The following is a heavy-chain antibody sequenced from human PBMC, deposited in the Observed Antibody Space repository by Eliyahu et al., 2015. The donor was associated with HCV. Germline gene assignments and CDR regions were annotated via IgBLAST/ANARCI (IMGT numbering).Heavy chain of an antibody. J-gene: IGHJ4*02. CDR3: ARDGDGYNYFNY. CDR2: ISSRGSA. D-gene: IGHD5-24*01. Sequence: EVQLVESGGGLIQPGGSLRVSCAXXGXSVSSNYMPXVRQAPGKGLEWVSGISSRGSAYYADSVKGRFTISRDNSKNTLSLQMNSLRAEDTAVYYCARDGDGYNYFNYWGQGTLVTVPS. CDR1: GXSVSSNY. V-gene: IGHV3-53*01.